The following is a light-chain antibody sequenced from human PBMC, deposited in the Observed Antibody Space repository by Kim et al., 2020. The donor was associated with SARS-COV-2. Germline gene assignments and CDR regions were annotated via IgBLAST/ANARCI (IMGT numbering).Light chain of an antibody. CDR1: QSVSTY. CDR3: QQYHTSPYN. CDR2: GAF. J-gene: IGKJ2*01. Sequence: LSPGERATLSCRAGQSVSTYLAWYQQKPGRSPRLLIYGAFNRAPGIPDRFSGSESGTDFTLTICGLEPEDFAVYYCQQYHTSPYNFGPGTKLEI. V-gene: IGKV3-20*01.